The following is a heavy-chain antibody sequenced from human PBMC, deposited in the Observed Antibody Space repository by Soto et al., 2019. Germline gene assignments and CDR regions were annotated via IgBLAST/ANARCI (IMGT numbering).Heavy chain of an antibody. J-gene: IGHJ5*02. D-gene: IGHD2-21*02. CDR2: IIPIFGTA. V-gene: IGHV1-69*13. CDR1: GGTFSSYA. Sequence: SVKVSCKASGGTFSSYAISWVRRAPGQGLEWMGGIIPIFGTANYAQKFQGRVTITADESTSTAYMELSSLRSEDTAVYYCARNPPYCGGDCRVHNWFDPWGQGTLVTVSS. CDR3: ARNPPYCGGDCRVHNWFDP.